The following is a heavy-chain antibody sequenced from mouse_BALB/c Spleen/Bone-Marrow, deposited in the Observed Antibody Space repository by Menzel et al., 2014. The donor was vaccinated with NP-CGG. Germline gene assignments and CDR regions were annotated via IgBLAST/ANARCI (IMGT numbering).Heavy chain of an antibody. CDR3: AGDRRGAYFDY. Sequence: VTLKESGAELVKPGASVKLSCTASGFNIKDTYMHWVKQRPEQGLEWIGRIDPANGNTKYDPKFQGKATITADTSSNTAYLQLSSLTSEDTAVYYCAGDRRGAYFDYWGQGSALTVAS. J-gene: IGHJ2*01. D-gene: IGHD2-14*01. V-gene: IGHV14-3*02. CDR1: GFNIKDTY. CDR2: IDPANGNT.